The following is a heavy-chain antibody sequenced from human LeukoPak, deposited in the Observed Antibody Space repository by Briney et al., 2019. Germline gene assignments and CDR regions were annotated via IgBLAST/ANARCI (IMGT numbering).Heavy chain of an antibody. V-gene: IGHV3-21*01. Sequence: GGSLRLSCAASGFTFSSYSMNWVRQAPGKGLERVSSISSSSSYIYYADSVKGRFTISRDNAKNSLYLQMNSLRAEDTAVYYCASGPPGGYCSSTSCGPYYYYGMDVWGKGTTVTVSS. D-gene: IGHD2-2*01. J-gene: IGHJ6*04. CDR1: GFTFSSYS. CDR3: ASGPPGGYCSSTSCGPYYYYGMDV. CDR2: ISSSSSYI.